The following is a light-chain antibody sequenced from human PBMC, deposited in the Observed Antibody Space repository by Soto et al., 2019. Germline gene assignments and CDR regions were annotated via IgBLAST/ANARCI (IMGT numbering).Light chain of an antibody. J-gene: IGKJ1*01. Sequence: DIQMTQSPSSLSASVGDRVTITCRASQSIDNYCNWYQQKPGQVPKLLIYAASSLQSGAPSRFSGSGSGTDFTLTISSLQPEDVGTYYCQQSYTERTFGQGTKVEIK. CDR1: QSIDNY. V-gene: IGKV1-39*01. CDR3: QQSYTERT. CDR2: AAS.